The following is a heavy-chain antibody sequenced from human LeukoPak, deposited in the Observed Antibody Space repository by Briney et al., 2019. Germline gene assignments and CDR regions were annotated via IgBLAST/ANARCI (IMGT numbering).Heavy chain of an antibody. CDR1: GGSISSGGYY. Sequence: SETLSLTCAVSGGSISSGGYYWSWIRQHPGKGLEWIGYIYYSGSTYYNPSLKSRVTISVDTSKNQFSLKLSSVTAADTAVYYCASNYGGTAIFVRWGQGTLVTVSS. CDR3: ASNYGGTAIFVR. D-gene: IGHD4-23*01. CDR2: IYYSGST. J-gene: IGHJ4*02. V-gene: IGHV4-31*11.